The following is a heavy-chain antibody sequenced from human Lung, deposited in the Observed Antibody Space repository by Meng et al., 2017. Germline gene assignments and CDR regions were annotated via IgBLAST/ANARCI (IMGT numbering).Heavy chain of an antibody. J-gene: IGHJ4*02. V-gene: IGHV4-4*02. D-gene: IGHD4-17*01. Sequence: QVQPQESGPRLVNPSETLSLTCAVSGGSISSGNWWSWVRQPPGKGLEWIGEISHSGNTNYSPSFRGRVTMSVGRSRDQFSLELNSVTAADTAVYFCARNGAYCLHSWGQGTLVTVSS. CDR3: ARNGAYCLHS. CDR2: ISHSGNT. CDR1: GGSISSGNW.